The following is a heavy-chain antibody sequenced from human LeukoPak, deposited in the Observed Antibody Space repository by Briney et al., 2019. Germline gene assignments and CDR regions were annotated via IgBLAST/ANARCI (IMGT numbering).Heavy chain of an antibody. Sequence: GGSLRLSCAAAGFTFSSYSMNWVRQAPGKGLEGVSSISSSSSYIYYADSVKGRFTISRDNAKNSLYLQMNSLRAEDTAVYYCARDTSGSFYYYMDVWGKGATVTVSS. J-gene: IGHJ6*03. CDR3: ARDTSGSFYYYMDV. V-gene: IGHV3-21*01. D-gene: IGHD5-12*01. CDR2: ISSSSSYI. CDR1: GFTFSSYS.